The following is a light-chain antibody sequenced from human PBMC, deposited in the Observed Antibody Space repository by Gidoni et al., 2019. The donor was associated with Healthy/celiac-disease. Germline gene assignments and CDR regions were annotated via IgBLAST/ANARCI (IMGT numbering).Light chain of an antibody. CDR2: GAS. CDR1: QSVRSSY. V-gene: IGKV3-20*01. Sequence: ERVSTQSPGTLSLSPGERATLSCRASQSVRSSYLAWYQQKPGQAHRLLIYGASSRATGLPDRFSGSGSGTDFTLTISRLEPEDFAVYYCQQYGSSPRYTFGQGTKLEIK. J-gene: IGKJ2*01. CDR3: QQYGSSPRYT.